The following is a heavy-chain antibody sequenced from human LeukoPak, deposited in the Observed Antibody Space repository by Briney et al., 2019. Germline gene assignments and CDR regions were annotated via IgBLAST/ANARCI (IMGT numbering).Heavy chain of an antibody. CDR1: GYTFTGYY. D-gene: IGHD6-6*01. J-gene: IGHJ6*02. Sequence: ASVKVSCTASGYTFTGYYMHWVRQAPGQGLEWMGWINPNSGGTNYAQKFQGRVTMTRDTSISTAYMELSRLRSDDTAVYYCARGDPYSSSSDYYYGMDVWGQGTTVTVSS. CDR3: ARGDPYSSSSDYYYGMDV. CDR2: INPNSGGT. V-gene: IGHV1-2*02.